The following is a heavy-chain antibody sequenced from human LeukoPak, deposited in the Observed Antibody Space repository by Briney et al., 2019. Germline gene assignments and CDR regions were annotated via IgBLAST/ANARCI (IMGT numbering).Heavy chain of an antibody. CDR1: GFTFSSYG. V-gene: IGHV3-30*03. J-gene: IGHJ5*02. CDR3: ARDGGSSSWYGEERNWFDP. CDR2: ISYDGSNK. D-gene: IGHD6-13*01. Sequence: PGGSLRLSCAASGFTFSSYGMHWVRQAPGKGLEWVAVISYDGSNKYYADSVKGRFTISRDNSKNTLYLQMNSLRAEDTAVYYCARDGGSSSWYGEERNWFDPWGQGTLVTVSS.